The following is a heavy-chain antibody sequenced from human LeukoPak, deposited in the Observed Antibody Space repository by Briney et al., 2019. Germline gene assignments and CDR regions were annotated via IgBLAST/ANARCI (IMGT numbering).Heavy chain of an antibody. V-gene: IGHV3-64*01. CDR2: ISSNGGST. CDR1: GFTFSNYA. CDR3: ARRRGVTFGDFDY. J-gene: IGHJ4*02. Sequence: GGSLRLSCVVSGFTFSNYAMHWVRQAPGKGLEYVSAISSNGGSTYYANSVKGRFTISRDNSKNTLYLQMNSLRAEDTAVYYCARRRGVTFGDFDYWGQGTLVTVSS. D-gene: IGHD3-10*01.